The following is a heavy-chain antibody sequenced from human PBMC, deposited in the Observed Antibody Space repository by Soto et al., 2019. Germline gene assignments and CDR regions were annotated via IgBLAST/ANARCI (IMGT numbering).Heavy chain of an antibody. CDR1: GGSISSYY. V-gene: IGHV4-59*08. CDR2: IYYSGST. Sequence: SETLSLTCTVSGGSISSYYWSWIRQPPGKGLEWIGYIYYSGSTNYNPSLKSRVTISVDTSKNQFSLKLSSVTAADTAVYYCARVRWAAAFYYYYGMDVWGQGTTVTVSS. J-gene: IGHJ6*02. CDR3: ARVRWAAAFYYYYGMDV. D-gene: IGHD6-13*01.